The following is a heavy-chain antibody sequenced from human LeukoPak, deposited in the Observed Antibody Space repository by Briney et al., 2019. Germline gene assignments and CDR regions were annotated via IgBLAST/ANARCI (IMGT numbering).Heavy chain of an antibody. V-gene: IGHV4-34*01. CDR2: INHIGSP. CDR3: ARITSDNYYYYYMDV. D-gene: IGHD2-2*01. J-gene: IGHJ6*03. Sequence: SETLSLTCAVYGGSFSGYYWSWIRQPPGKGLEWIGEINHIGSPYYNPALRSRVTISVDTSTNQFSLKLNSVTAADTAVYYCARITSDNYYYYYMDVWGKGTTVTVSS. CDR1: GGSFSGYY.